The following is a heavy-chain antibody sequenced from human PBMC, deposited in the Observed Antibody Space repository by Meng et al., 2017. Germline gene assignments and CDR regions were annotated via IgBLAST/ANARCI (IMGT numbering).Heavy chain of an antibody. CDR3: VRAARGAVAGSFDY. CDR1: GDSVSSNSAT. V-gene: IGHV6-1*01. J-gene: IGHJ4*02. CDR2: TYYRSKWYN. D-gene: IGHD6-19*01. Sequence: SQTLSLTCAISGDSVSSNSATWNWIRQSPSRGLEWLGRTYYRSKWYNDYAVSVKSRVTINPDTSKNHFSLHLNSVTPEDTAVYYCVRAARGAVAGSFDYWGQGTLVTFSS.